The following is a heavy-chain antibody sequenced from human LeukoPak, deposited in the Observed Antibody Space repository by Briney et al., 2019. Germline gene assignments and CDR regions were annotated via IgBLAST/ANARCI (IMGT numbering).Heavy chain of an antibody. J-gene: IGHJ4*02. CDR2: ISGSGGST. CDR3: ASGAKNYDSSGYYDQYDY. D-gene: IGHD3-22*01. CDR1: GFTFSSYA. Sequence: GGSLRLSCAASGFTFSSYAMSWVRQAPGKGLEWVSAISGSGGSTYYADSVKGRFTISRDNSKNTLYLQMNSLRAEDTAVYYCASGAKNYDSSGYYDQYDYWGQGTLVTVSS. V-gene: IGHV3-23*01.